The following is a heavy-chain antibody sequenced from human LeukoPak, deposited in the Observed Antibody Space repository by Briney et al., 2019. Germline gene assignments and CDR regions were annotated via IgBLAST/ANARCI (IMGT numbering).Heavy chain of an antibody. Sequence: GGSLRLSCAASGFTFSSYAMSWVRQAPGKGLEWVSAISGSGGSTYHADSVKGRFTISRDNSKNTLYLQMNSLRAEDTAVYYCAKAPSVTGYSGYDYLPFDYWGQGTLVTVSS. D-gene: IGHD5-12*01. CDR3: AKAPSVTGYSGYDYLPFDY. V-gene: IGHV3-23*01. J-gene: IGHJ4*02. CDR2: ISGSGGST. CDR1: GFTFSSYA.